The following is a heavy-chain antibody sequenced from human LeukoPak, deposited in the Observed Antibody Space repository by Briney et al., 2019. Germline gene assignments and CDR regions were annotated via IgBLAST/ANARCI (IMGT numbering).Heavy chain of an antibody. Sequence: ASVKVSCKASGYTFTGYYMHWVRQAPGQGLEWMGWINTNSGGTNYAQKFQGRVTMTRDTSTSTAYMELSRLRSDDTAVYYCARDLYSRRMHYYGSGSYFAYWGQGTLVTVSS. V-gene: IGHV1-2*02. CDR2: INTNSGGT. CDR3: ARDLYSRRMHYYGSGSYFAY. J-gene: IGHJ4*02. D-gene: IGHD3-10*01. CDR1: GYTFTGYY.